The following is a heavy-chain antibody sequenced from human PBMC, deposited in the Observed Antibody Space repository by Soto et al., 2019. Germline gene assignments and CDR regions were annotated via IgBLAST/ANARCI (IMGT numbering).Heavy chain of an antibody. CDR3: ARNVPVTPLGY. CDR2: IYSGGGT. CDR1: GVIVSNNF. D-gene: IGHD4-17*01. Sequence: EVQLVESGGDXXXXGGSXXXXXAASGVIVSNNFMSWVRQAPGKGLEWVSIIYSGGGTQYADSVKGRFTISRDNYKNTVYLQMNSLRVEDTAVYYCARNVPVTPLGYWGQGTLVTVSS. V-gene: IGHV3-66*01. J-gene: IGHJ4*02.